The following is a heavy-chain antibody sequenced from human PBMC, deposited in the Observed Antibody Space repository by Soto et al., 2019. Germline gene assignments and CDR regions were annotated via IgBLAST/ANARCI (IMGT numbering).Heavy chain of an antibody. D-gene: IGHD5-18*01. V-gene: IGHV1-69*01. CDR3: AGGEGETAMENV. J-gene: IGHJ6*02. CDR2: IIPIFGIA. Sequence: QVQLVQSGAEVKKPGSSVKVSCKASGGTLLSYTISWVRQAPGQGLEWMGGIIPIFGIANYAQKFQGRVTITADESTGVAYMELISLRSEDKAVYSCAGGEGETAMENVWGLGTTVTVSS. CDR1: GGTLLSYT.